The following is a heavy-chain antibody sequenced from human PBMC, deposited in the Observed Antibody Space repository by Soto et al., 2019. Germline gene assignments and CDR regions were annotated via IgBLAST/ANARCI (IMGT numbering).Heavy chain of an antibody. D-gene: IGHD2-15*01. CDR3: THSGPNQGVVAATGWFDP. CDR2: IFWDDDK. J-gene: IGHJ5*02. V-gene: IGHV2-5*02. Sequence: QITLKESGPTLVKPTQTLTLAFTFSGFSLSTSGVGVGWIRQPPGKSLGWLGLIFWDDDKHYSPPLTSRLTITKDASKRQAVLTMTNSDPVDTATSSCTHSGPNQGVVAATGWFDPWGQGSLVIVAS. CDR1: GFSLSTSGVG.